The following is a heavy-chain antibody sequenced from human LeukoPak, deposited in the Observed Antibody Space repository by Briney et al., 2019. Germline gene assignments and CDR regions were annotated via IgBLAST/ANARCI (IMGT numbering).Heavy chain of an antibody. CDR2: IYPADSDT. CDR1: GYNFGGYW. CDR3: ATPHDATAYYCDSSGYFY. V-gene: IGHV5-51*01. J-gene: IGHJ4*02. D-gene: IGHD3-22*01. Sequence: GESLKISFKGSGYNFGGYWIAWVRQMPGKGLEWMGIIYPADSDTRYSPSFQGQVTISADKSITTAYLQWSSLKASDTAMYYCATPHDATAYYCDSSGYFYWGQGTLVTVSS.